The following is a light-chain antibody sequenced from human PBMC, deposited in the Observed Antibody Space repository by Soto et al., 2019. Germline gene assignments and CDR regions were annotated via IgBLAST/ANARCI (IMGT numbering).Light chain of an antibody. J-gene: IGKJ4*01. CDR1: QSVSSD. V-gene: IGKV3-15*01. Sequence: EIVMTQSPATLSVSPGERATLSCRASQSVSSDLAWYQHKPGQAPRLLIYGASTRATGIPARFSGRGSGTEFTLTISSLQSVDFAVYYCQQYDKWPSLTFGGGTKVDIK. CDR3: QQYDKWPSLT. CDR2: GAS.